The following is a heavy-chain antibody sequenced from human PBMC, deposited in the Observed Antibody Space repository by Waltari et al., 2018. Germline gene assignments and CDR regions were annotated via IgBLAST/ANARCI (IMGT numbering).Heavy chain of an antibody. V-gene: IGHV3-23*01. D-gene: IGHD2-2*01. Sequence: EVQLLESGGGLVQPGGSLRLSCAASGFTFSSYAMTWVRQAPGKGLEWVSAISGSGRSTYFADSVKGRFTISRDNSKNTLYLQMNSLRADDTAVYYCAKGVVGCSSSSCYYMDVWGKGTTVTVSS. CDR3: AKGVVGCSSSSCYYMDV. CDR2: ISGSGRST. CDR1: GFTFSSYA. J-gene: IGHJ6*03.